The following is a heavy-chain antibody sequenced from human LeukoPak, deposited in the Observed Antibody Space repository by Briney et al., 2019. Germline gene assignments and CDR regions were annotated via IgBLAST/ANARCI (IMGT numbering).Heavy chain of an antibody. Sequence: ASETLSLTCTVSGGSISSSSYYWSWIRQPPGKGLEWIGYIYYNGSTNYNPSLKSRVTISVDTSKNQFSLKLSSVTAADTAVYYCARGDGYSGYDPRDYYYYMDVWGKGTTVTISS. D-gene: IGHD5-12*01. CDR3: ARGDGYSGYDPRDYYYYMDV. CDR1: GGSISSSSYY. CDR2: IYYNGST. V-gene: IGHV4-61*01. J-gene: IGHJ6*03.